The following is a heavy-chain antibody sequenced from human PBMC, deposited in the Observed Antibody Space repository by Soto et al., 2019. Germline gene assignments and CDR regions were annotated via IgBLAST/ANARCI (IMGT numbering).Heavy chain of an antibody. CDR2: IYPGDSDT. J-gene: IGHJ6*02. Sequence: PGGSLKISCKGSGYNFATYWIAWVRQLPGKGPEWMGIIYPGDSDTSYSPSFQGQVTISVDKSISTAYLQWNSLKASDTAVYYCARRGYSYGLDVWGQGTKVTVSS. CDR1: GYNFATYW. D-gene: IGHD5-18*01. V-gene: IGHV5-51*01. CDR3: ARRGYSYGLDV.